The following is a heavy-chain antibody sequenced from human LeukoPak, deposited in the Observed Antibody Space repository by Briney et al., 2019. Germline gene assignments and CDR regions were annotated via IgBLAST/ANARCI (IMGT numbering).Heavy chain of an antibody. V-gene: IGHV3-7*01. Sequence: GGSLRLSCAASGFTFSSYWMSWVRQAPGKGLEWVANIKQDGSEKYHVDSVKGRFTISRDNAKNSLYLQMNSLRAEDTAVYYCARAVLDILTGYEHFDYWGQGTLVTVSS. CDR1: GFTFSSYW. D-gene: IGHD3-9*01. J-gene: IGHJ4*02. CDR2: IKQDGSEK. CDR3: ARAVLDILTGYEHFDY.